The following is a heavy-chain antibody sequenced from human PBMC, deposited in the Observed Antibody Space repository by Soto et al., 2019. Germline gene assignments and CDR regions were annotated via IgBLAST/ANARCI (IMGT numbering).Heavy chain of an antibody. CDR1: GYTFTSYY. D-gene: IGHD6-19*01. CDR2: INPSGGST. Sequence: ASVKVSCKASGYTFTSYYMHWVRQAPGQGLEWMGIINPSGGSTSYAQKFQGRVTMTRDTSTSTVYMELSSLRSEDTAVYYCAGYSSGWYGMDVWGQGTTVTVSS. CDR3: AGYSSGWYGMDV. V-gene: IGHV1-46*01. J-gene: IGHJ6*02.